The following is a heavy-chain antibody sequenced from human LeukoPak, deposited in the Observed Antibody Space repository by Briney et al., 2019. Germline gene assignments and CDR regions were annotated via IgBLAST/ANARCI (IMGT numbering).Heavy chain of an antibody. CDR2: IYHSGST. V-gene: IGHV4-38-2*02. Sequence: PSETLSLTCTVSGYSISSGYYWGWIWQPPGKGLEWIGSIYHSGSTYYNPSLKSRVTISVDTSKNQFSLKLSSVTAADTAVYYCARLTTIFGVVMGYYFDYWGQGTLVTVSS. CDR1: GYSISSGYY. J-gene: IGHJ4*02. CDR3: ARLTTIFGVVMGYYFDY. D-gene: IGHD3-3*01.